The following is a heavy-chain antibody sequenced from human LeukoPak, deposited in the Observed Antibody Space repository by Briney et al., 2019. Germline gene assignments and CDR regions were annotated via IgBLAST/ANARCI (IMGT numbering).Heavy chain of an antibody. D-gene: IGHD2-15*01. CDR2: MNPSSGNT. Sequence: ASVKVSCKASGYTFTSYDINWVRQATGQGLEWMGWMNPSSGNTGYAQKFQGRVTMTRNTSISTAYMELSSLRSEDTAVYYCARSPVVVVGNYYYGLDVWGQGTTVTVSS. CDR1: GYTFTSYD. J-gene: IGHJ6*02. CDR3: ARSPVVVVGNYYYGLDV. V-gene: IGHV1-8*01.